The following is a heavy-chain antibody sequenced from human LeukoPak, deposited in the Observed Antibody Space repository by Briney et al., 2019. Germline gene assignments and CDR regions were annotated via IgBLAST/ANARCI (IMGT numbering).Heavy chain of an antibody. CDR2: MNGDGSTT. Sequence: GGSLRLSCAASGFTFSSSWLHWVRQAPGKGLVWVSSMNGDGSTTNYADSVKGRFTISRDNAKNTLYLQLNSLRAEDTAVYYCARAGHYRFDYWGQGSLVTVSS. V-gene: IGHV3-74*01. D-gene: IGHD3-10*01. CDR3: ARAGHYRFDY. CDR1: GFTFSSSW. J-gene: IGHJ4*02.